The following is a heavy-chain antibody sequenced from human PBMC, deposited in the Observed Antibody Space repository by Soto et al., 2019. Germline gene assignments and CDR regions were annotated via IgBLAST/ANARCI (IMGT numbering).Heavy chain of an antibody. V-gene: IGHV3-23*01. CDR1: GFTFSTYA. J-gene: IGHJ4*02. CDR2: ISGNGGTT. D-gene: IGHD4-17*01. Sequence: EVQLLESGGGLVQPGGSLRVSCAASGFTFSTYALGWVRQAPGKGLEWVSAISGNGGTTYYSDSVKGRFSISRDNSKNTLYPQMNSLRAEDTAVYYCVKALYGGADYWGQGTLVTVSS. CDR3: VKALYGGADY.